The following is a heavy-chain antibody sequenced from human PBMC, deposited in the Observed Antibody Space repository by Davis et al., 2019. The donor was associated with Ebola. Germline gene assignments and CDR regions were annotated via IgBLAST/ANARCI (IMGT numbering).Heavy chain of an antibody. CDR1: GGSISSSY. D-gene: IGHD4/OR15-4a*01. J-gene: IGHJ4*02. Sequence: SETLSLTCTVSGGSISSSYWRWIRQPPGKGLAWIGYIYYSGSTNYNPSLKSRVTISVDTSKNQFSLKLSSVTAADTAVYYCARQRKVPDYWGQGTLVTVSS. CDR2: IYYSGST. V-gene: IGHV4-59*08. CDR3: ARQRKVPDY.